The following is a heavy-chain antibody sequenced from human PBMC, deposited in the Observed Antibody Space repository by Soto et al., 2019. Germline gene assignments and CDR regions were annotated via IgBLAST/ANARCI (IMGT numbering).Heavy chain of an antibody. CDR3: ARGQTDYYDTSANYFLDY. V-gene: IGHV1-18*01. CDR2: ISTYNGNT. D-gene: IGHD3-22*01. Sequence: QVQLVQSGAEVKKPGASVKVSCKASGYTFITYGVIWVRQAPGQGLDWLGWISTYNGNTRYAERLQGRVTMTTDTTTNTAYMELRNLRSDDTAVYYCARGQTDYYDTSANYFLDYWGQGTLVTVSS. J-gene: IGHJ4*02. CDR1: GYTFITYG.